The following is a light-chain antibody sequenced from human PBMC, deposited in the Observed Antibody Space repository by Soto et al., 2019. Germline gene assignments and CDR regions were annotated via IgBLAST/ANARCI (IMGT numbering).Light chain of an antibody. J-gene: IGLJ1*01. CDR2: EVS. CDR1: SRDVGDYNY. V-gene: IGLV2-8*01. CDR3: TSYAGTNNPYV. Sequence: QSVLTQPPSASGSPGQSVTISCTGTSRDVGDYNYVSWYQQHPGKAPKLMIFEVSKRPSGVPDRFSGSKSGNTASLTVSGLQAEDEADYYCTSYAGTNNPYVFGTGTKVTVL.